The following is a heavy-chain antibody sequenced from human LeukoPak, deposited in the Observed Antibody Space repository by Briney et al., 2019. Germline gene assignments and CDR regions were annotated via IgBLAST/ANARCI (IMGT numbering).Heavy chain of an antibody. J-gene: IGHJ4*02. D-gene: IGHD3-22*01. Sequence: SGGSLRLSCTASGFTFSNFWMGWVRQAPGKGLEWVSAISGSGGSTYYADSVKGRFTISRDNSKNTLYLQMNSLRAEDTAVYYCASQAEYYYDSSGYPTGYWGQGTLVTVSS. CDR1: GFTFSNFW. V-gene: IGHV3-23*01. CDR2: ISGSGGST. CDR3: ASQAEYYYDSSGYPTGY.